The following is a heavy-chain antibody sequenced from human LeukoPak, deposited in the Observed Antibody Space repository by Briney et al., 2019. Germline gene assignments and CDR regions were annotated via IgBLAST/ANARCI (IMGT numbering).Heavy chain of an antibody. CDR2: IYSGGST. V-gene: IGHV3-66*01. CDR1: GFTVSSNY. J-gene: IGHJ6*02. CDR3: ARDTRHYDILTGYTVGMDV. Sequence: GGSLRLSCAASGFTVSSNYMSWVRQAPGKGLERVSVIYSGGSTYYADSVKGRFTISRDNSKNTLYLQMNSLRAEDTAVYYCARDTRHYDILTGYTVGMDVWGQGTTVTVSS. D-gene: IGHD3-9*01.